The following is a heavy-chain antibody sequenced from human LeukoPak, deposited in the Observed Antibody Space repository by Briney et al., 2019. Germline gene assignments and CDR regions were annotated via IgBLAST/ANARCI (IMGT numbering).Heavy chain of an antibody. V-gene: IGHV3-7*01. CDR2: IKQDGSEK. CDR3: TRERGSGSYHPFDP. Sequence: GGSLRLSCAASGFSFSSYAMSWVRQAPGKGLQWVANIKQDGSEKYYLESVKGRFTISRDNAKNSLYLQMNSLRAEDTAMYYCTRERGSGSYHPFDPWGQGTLVTVSS. D-gene: IGHD3-10*01. J-gene: IGHJ5*02. CDR1: GFSFSSYA.